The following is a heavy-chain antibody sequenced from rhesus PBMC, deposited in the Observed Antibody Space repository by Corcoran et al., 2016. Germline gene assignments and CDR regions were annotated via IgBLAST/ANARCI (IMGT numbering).Heavy chain of an antibody. CDR1: GFTFSSYG. Sequence: EVQLVESGGGLAKPGGSLRLSCAASGFTFSSYGMSWVRQAPGKGLEWVSGISYTGCTTYYADPVEGRFPISRDNSKNTLSLQMNSLRAEDTAVHYCAKTPRSQLQNDYWGQGVLVTVSS. J-gene: IGHJ4*01. CDR2: ISYTGCTT. CDR3: AKTPRSQLQNDY. D-gene: IGHD5-12*01. V-gene: IGHV3-103*01.